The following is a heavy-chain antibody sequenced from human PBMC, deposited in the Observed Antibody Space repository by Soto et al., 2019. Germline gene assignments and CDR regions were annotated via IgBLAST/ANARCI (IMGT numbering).Heavy chain of an antibody. CDR1: GGSISSGGYY. CDR3: ARHRHGSGSYYFILGNYMDV. J-gene: IGHJ6*03. V-gene: IGHV4-39*01. Sequence: KASGTLSLTCTVSGGSISSGGYYWSWNRQNPGKGLEWIGNIYYSGSTYYNPSLKSRVTISVDTSKNQFSLKLSSVTAADTAVYYCARHRHGSGSYYFILGNYMDVWGKGTTVTVSS. D-gene: IGHD3-10*01. CDR2: IYYSGST.